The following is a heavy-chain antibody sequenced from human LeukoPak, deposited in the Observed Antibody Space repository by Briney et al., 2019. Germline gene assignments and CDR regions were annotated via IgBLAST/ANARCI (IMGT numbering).Heavy chain of an antibody. Sequence: PGESLRLSCADSGFAFSSSWLTWVRQAPGKGLEWVGPIKQDGSEKYYVGSVKGRFTISRDNAKSSLYLQMNSLRAEDTAVYHCARGGSYGLVGFDYWGQGTVVTVSP. CDR2: IKQDGSEK. J-gene: IGHJ4*02. V-gene: IGHV3-7*01. CDR3: ARGGSYGLVGFDY. D-gene: IGHD4-17*01. CDR1: GFAFSSSW.